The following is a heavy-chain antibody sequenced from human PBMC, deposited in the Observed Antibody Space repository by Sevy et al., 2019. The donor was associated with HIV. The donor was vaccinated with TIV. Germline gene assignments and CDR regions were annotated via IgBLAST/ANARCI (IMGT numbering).Heavy chain of an antibody. V-gene: IGHV3-15*07. J-gene: IGHJ4*02. Sequence: GGSLRLSCAASGVSFSNAWMNWVRQAPGKGLEWVGHIKCTIDGGPTPRYAAPVSDRFTISKDYSSDTLYVHLHMNSLITEDTAVYYCTTDPAPCSDTSTYNYHGPDAYWGQGTLVTVSS. D-gene: IGHD3-22*01. CDR1: GVSFSNAW. CDR2: IKCTIDGGPTP. CDR3: TTDPAPCSDTSTYNYHGPDAY.